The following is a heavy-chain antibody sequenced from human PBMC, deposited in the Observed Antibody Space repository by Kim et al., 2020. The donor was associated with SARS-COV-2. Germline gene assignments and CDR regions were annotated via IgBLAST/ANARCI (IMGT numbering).Heavy chain of an antibody. CDR1: GYSISSGYY. V-gene: IGHV4-38-2*02. D-gene: IGHD6-19*01. J-gene: IGHJ5*02. Sequence: SETLSLTCTVSGYSISSGYYWGWIRQPPGKGLEWIGSIYHSGSTYYNPSLKSRVTISVDTSKNQFSLKLSSVTAADTAVYYCARDSREQWLSTLFDPWG. CDR3: ARDSREQWLSTLFDP. CDR2: IYHSGST.